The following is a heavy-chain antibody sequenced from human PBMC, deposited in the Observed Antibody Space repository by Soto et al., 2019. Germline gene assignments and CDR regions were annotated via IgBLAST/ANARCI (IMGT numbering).Heavy chain of an antibody. CDR3: ARERYQVISDGMDV. CDR2: INPEIGGT. D-gene: IGHD2-2*01. Sequence: ASVKVSCKASGYTFTGYYVHWVREAPGQGLEWMGWINPEIGGTSYAQKFQGRVTLSRDTSINTAYLEVSRLRFDDAAVYFCARERYQVISDGMDVWGQGTTVTVSS. CDR1: GYTFTGYY. V-gene: IGHV1-2*02. J-gene: IGHJ6*02.